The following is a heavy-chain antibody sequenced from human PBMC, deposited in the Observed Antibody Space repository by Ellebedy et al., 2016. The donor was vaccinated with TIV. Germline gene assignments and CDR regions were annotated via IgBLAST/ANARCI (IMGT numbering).Heavy chain of an antibody. V-gene: IGHV4-59*08. CDR1: GGSTSTYY. Sequence: MPSETLSLTCTVSGGSTSTYYWNWIRQPPGKGLEWIGYYTGSTNYNPSLKNRVTISVDTSKNHFSLKLSSVTAADTAVYYCAGSITTNRDAFDVWGQGTTVTVSS. D-gene: IGHD3-22*01. CDR3: AGSITTNRDAFDV. J-gene: IGHJ3*01. CDR2: YTGST.